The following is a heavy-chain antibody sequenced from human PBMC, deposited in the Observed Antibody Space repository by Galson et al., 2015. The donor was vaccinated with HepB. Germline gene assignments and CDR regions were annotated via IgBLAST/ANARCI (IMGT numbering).Heavy chain of an antibody. D-gene: IGHD1-1*01. Sequence: SVKVSCKASGYTFTSYDINWVRQATGQGLEWMGWMNPNSGNTSYAQKFQGRVTMTRNTSISTAYMELSSLRSEDTAVYYCARVPLTYNSDYYYMDVWGKGTTVTVSS. CDR1: GYTFTSYD. CDR3: ARVPLTYNSDYYYMDV. J-gene: IGHJ6*03. V-gene: IGHV1-8*01. CDR2: MNPNSGNT.